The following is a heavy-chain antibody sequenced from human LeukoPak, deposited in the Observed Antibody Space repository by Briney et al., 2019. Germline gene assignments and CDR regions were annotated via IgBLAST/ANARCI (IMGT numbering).Heavy chain of an antibody. D-gene: IGHD3-10*01. CDR2: IYYSGST. CDR1: GGSISSFY. J-gene: IGHJ4*02. Sequence: PSETLSLTCTVSGGSISSFYWSWIRQPPGKGLEWIGYIYYSGSTNYNPSLKSRVTISVDTSKNQFSLKLSSVTAADTAVYYCARDSRTMVRGVIIYYLDYWGQATLVTVSS. V-gene: IGHV4-59*01. CDR3: ARDSRTMVRGVIIYYLDY.